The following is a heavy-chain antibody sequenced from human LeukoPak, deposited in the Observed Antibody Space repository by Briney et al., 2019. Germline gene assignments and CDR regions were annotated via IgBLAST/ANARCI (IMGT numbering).Heavy chain of an antibody. V-gene: IGHV4-4*07. CDR1: GGSISSYY. J-gene: IGHJ6*03. CDR3: ARDGDGGDYDILTGPTPLDYYYYMDV. D-gene: IGHD3-9*01. CDR2: IYTSGST. Sequence: SETLSLTCTVSGGSISSYYWSRIRQPAGKGLEWIGRIYTSGSTNYNPSLKSRVTMSVDTSKNQFSLKLSSVTAADTAVYYCARDGDGGDYDILTGPTPLDYYYYMDVWGKGTTVTVSS.